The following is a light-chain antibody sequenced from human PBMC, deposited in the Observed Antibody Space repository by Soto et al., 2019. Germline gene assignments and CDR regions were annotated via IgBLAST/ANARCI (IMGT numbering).Light chain of an antibody. Sequence: QSALTQPASVSGSPGQSITISCTGTSSDVGGYNYVSWYQQHPGKAPKLMIYEVSKRPSGVSNRFSGSKSGNTASLTISGLQAEDETDYYCSSYTSSSTYVFGTATKLTVL. J-gene: IGLJ1*01. CDR1: SSDVGGYNY. CDR3: SSYTSSSTYV. V-gene: IGLV2-14*01. CDR2: EVS.